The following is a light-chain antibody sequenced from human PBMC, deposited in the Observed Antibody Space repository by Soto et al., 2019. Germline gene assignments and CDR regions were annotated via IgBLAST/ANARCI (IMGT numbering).Light chain of an antibody. CDR2: DVS. V-gene: IGLV2-14*01. CDR3: SSYTSSSTPYV. CDR1: SSDVGGYNY. J-gene: IGLJ1*01. Sequence: QSALTQPASVSGSPGQSITISCTGTSSDVGGYNYVSCYQQHPGKAPKLMIYDVSNRPSGVSNRFSGSKSGNTASLTISGLQAEYEADYYCSSYTSSSTPYVFGTGTKLTVL.